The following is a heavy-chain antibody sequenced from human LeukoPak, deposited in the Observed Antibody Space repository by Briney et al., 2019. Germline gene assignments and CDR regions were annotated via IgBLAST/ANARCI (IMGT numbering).Heavy chain of an antibody. D-gene: IGHD5-18*01. CDR3: AKLDTAMVGNFDY. CDR2: ISGSGGSI. Sequence: GGSLRLSCAASGFTFSSYAMSWVRQAPGKGLEWVSAISGSGGSIYYADSVKGRFTISRDNSKNTLYLQMNSLRAEDTAVYYCAKLDTAMVGNFDYWGQGTLVTVSS. V-gene: IGHV3-23*01. J-gene: IGHJ4*02. CDR1: GFTFSSYA.